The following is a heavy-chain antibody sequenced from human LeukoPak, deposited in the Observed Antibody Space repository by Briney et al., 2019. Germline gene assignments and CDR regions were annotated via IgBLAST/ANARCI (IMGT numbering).Heavy chain of an antibody. J-gene: IGHJ4*02. CDR1: EFTFSNYA. V-gene: IGHV3-23*01. D-gene: IGHD2-21*02. CDR2: ISGSGGGK. Sequence: TGGSLRLSCAASEFTFSNYAMKWVRQAPGKGLEWVSAISGSGGGKYYADSVKGRFTISRDNSKNTLYLQMNSLRAEDTAVYFCVASSCGGDCYSGLDNWGQGTLVTVSS. CDR3: VASSCGGDCYSGLDN.